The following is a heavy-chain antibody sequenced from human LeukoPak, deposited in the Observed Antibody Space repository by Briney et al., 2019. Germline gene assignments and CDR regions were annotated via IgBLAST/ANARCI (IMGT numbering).Heavy chain of an antibody. V-gene: IGHV3-21*01. CDR3: VREVGGSFDNWFDP. Sequence: GGSLRLSCAASGFTFSSYSMNWVRQAPGKGLEWVSSISSSSSYIYYADSVKGRFTISRDNAKNSLYLQMNSLRAEDTAVYYCVREVGGSFDNWFDPWGQGTLVTVSS. D-gene: IGHD1-26*01. J-gene: IGHJ5*02. CDR1: GFTFSSYS. CDR2: ISSSSSYI.